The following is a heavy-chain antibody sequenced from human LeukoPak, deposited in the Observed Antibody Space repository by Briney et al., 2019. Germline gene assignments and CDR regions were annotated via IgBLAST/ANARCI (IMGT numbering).Heavy chain of an antibody. V-gene: IGHV4-31*03. CDR3: ARAELGYCSSTSCYSIYAFGI. J-gene: IGHJ3*02. D-gene: IGHD2-2*01. Sequence: SETLSLTCTVSGGSISSGGYYWSWIRQHPGKGLEWIGYIYYSGSTYYNPSLKSRVTISVDTSKNQFSLKLSSVTAADTAVYYCARAELGYCSSTSCYSIYAFGIWGQGTMVTVSS. CDR1: GGSISSGGYY. CDR2: IYYSGST.